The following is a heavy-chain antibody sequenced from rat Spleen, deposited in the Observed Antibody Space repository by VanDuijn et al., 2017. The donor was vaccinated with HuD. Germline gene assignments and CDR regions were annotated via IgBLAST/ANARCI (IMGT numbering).Heavy chain of an antibody. J-gene: IGHJ2*01. CDR2: ISYDGSRT. CDR3: ARVGTTVVRGLHYFDY. D-gene: IGHD1-1*01. V-gene: IGHV5-29*01. Sequence: EVQLVESDGGLVQPGRSLKLSCAASGFTLSDHYMAWVRQTPTKGLEWVATISYDGSRTYYRDSVKGRFTISRDNAKSTLYLQMDSLRSEDAAIYDGARVGTTVVRGLHYFDYWGQGVMVTVSS. CDR1: GFTLSDHY.